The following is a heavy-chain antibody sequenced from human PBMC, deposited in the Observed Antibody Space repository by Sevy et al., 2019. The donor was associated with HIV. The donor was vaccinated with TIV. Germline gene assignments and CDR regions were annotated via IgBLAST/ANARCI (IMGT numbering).Heavy chain of an antibody. J-gene: IGHJ4*02. CDR3: ARDYGDTAMVKDY. V-gene: IGHV1-2*06. CDR2: INPNSGGT. Sequence: ASVKVSCKASGYTFTGYYMHWVRQAPGQGLEWMGRINPNSGGTNYAQKFQGRVTMTRDTSISTAYMELSRLRSGDTAVYYCARDYGDTAMVKDYWGQGTLVTVSS. CDR1: GYTFTGYY. D-gene: IGHD5-18*01.